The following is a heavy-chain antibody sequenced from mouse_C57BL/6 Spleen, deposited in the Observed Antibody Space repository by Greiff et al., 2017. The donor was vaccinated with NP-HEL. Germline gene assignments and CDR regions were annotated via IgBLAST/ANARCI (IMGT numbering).Heavy chain of an antibody. CDR3: ARTVKTAVVAFDY. J-gene: IGHJ2*01. Sequence: VQLQQSGAELVKPGASVKISCKASGYAFSSYWMNWVKQRPGKGLEWIGQIYPGDGDTNYNGKFKGKATLTADKYSSTAYMQLRCLTSEDSAVEFCARTVKTAVVAFDYWGQGTTLTVAS. V-gene: IGHV1-80*01. CDR2: IYPGDGDT. D-gene: IGHD1-1*01. CDR1: GYAFSSYW.